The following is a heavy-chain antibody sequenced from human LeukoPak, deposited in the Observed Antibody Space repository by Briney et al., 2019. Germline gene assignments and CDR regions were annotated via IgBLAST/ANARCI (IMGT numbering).Heavy chain of an antibody. CDR2: MNPNSGNT. V-gene: IGHV1-8*01. CDR1: GYTFTSYD. CDR3: ARGDGWQQLVYGMDV. Sequence: ASVKVSCKASGYTFTSYDINWVRQATGQGLEWMGWMNPNSGNTGYAQKFQGRVTMTRNTSISTAYMELSSLRSEDTAVYYCARGDGWQQLVYGMDVWGQGTTVTVSS. D-gene: IGHD6-13*01. J-gene: IGHJ6*02.